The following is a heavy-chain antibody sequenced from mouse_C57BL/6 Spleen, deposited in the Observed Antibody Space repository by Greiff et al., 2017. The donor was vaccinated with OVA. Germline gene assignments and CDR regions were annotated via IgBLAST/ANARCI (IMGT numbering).Heavy chain of an antibody. CDR3: TTSMVTTAAY. V-gene: IGHV14-4*01. J-gene: IGHJ3*01. CDR2: IDPENGDT. Sequence: VQLQQSGAELVRPGAPVKLSCTASGFNIKDDYMHWVKQRPEQGLEWIGWIDPENGDTEYASKFQGKATITADTSSNTAYLQLSSLTSEDTAVYYCTTSMVTTAAYWGQGTLVTVSA. CDR1: GFNIKDDY. D-gene: IGHD2-2*01.